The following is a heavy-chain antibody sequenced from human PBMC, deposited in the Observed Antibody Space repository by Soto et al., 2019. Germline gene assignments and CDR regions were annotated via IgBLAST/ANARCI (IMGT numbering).Heavy chain of an antibody. J-gene: IGHJ4*02. CDR3: ARHSMPWDRSGYYDY. Sequence: QLQLQESGPGLVKPSETLSLTCTVSGGSINSSDYLWGWIRQPPGKGLEWIGSIYYSGSTYYNPSLESRVTISVDTSKNQFSLKLTSVTAAHTAVYYCARHSMPWDRSGYYDYWGQGTLVTVSS. CDR2: IYYSGST. V-gene: IGHV4-39*01. CDR1: GGSINSSDYL. D-gene: IGHD3-22*01.